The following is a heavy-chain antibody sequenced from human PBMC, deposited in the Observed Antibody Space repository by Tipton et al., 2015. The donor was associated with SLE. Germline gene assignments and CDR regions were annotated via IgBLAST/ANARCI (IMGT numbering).Heavy chain of an antibody. CDR2: INHSGST. J-gene: IGHJ4*02. V-gene: IGHV4-34*01. D-gene: IGHD6-13*01. Sequence: LRLSCAASGFTFSSYSMNWVRQAPGKGLEWIGEINHSGSTNYNPSLKSRVTISVDTSKNQFSLKLSSVTAADTAVYYCARAPGSSLDYWGQGTLVTVSS. CDR1: GFTFSSYS. CDR3: ARAPGSSLDY.